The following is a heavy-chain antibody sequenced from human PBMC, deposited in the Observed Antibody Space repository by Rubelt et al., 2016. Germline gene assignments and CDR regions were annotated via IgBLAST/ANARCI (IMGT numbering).Heavy chain of an antibody. D-gene: IGHD1-26*01. CDR1: GGTFSSYA. Sequence: QVQLVQSGAEVKKPGSSVKVSCKASGGTFSSYAISWVRQAPGQGLEWMGWISAYTGNTNCARRLQGMDPRTADRSTSTAYMGLGRLRSDETAVYYCARSGIVGATDDYWGQGTLVTVSS. V-gene: IGHV1-18*01. CDR3: ARSGIVGATDDY. CDR2: ISAYTGNT. J-gene: IGHJ4*02.